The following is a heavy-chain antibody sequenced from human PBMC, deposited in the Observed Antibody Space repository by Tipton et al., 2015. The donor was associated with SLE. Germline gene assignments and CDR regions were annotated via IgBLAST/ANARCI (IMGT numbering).Heavy chain of an antibody. Sequence: GSLRLSCAASGFTFSSHWMHWVRQSPGKGLVWVSRTYSDSSTATYGDSVKGRFTISRDNAKNTLYLQMNSLGVEDTAVYYCAREKVTGWSLDSWGQGTLVTVSS. V-gene: IGHV3-74*01. J-gene: IGHJ4*02. CDR2: TYSDSSTA. D-gene: IGHD6-19*01. CDR1: GFTFSSHW. CDR3: AREKVTGWSLDS.